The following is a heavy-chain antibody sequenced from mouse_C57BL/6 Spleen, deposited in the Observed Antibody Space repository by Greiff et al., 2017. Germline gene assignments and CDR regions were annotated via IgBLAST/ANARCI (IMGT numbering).Heavy chain of an antibody. V-gene: IGHV5-16*01. CDR3: ARDGGDPGWYFDV. CDR2: INSDGSST. Sequence: EVMLVESEGGLVQPGSSMKLSCTASGFTFSDYYMAWVRQVPEKGLEWVANINSDGSSTYYLDSLKSRFIISRDNAKNILYLQMSSLKSEDTATYYCARDGGDPGWYFDVWGTGTTVTVSS. CDR1: GFTFSDYY. J-gene: IGHJ1*03.